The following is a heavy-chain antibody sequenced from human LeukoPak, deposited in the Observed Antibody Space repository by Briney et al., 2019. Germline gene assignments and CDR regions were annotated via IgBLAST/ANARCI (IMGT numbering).Heavy chain of an antibody. CDR3: ARDGPAYYDSSGYSDY. Sequence: PGGSLRLSCAASGFTFSNYEMNWVRQAPGKGLEWVSYISTSGSTIYYADSVKGRFTISRGNAKNSLYLQMNSLRAEDTAVYYCARDGPAYYDSSGYSDYWGRGILVTVSS. V-gene: IGHV3-48*03. J-gene: IGHJ4*02. D-gene: IGHD3-22*01. CDR1: GFTFSNYE. CDR2: ISTSGSTI.